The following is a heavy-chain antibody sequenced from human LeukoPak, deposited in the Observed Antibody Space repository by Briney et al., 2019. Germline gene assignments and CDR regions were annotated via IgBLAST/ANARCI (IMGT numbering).Heavy chain of an antibody. CDR3: ARDYYGDYGFDY. CDR1: GFTFSIYS. J-gene: IGHJ4*02. V-gene: IGHV3-48*02. CDR2: ISSSSSTI. Sequence: GGSLRLSCAASGFTFSIYSMNWVRQAPGKGLEWVSYISSSSSTIYYADSVEGRFTISRDNAKNSLYLQMSSLRDEDTAVYYCARDYYGDYGFDYWGQGTLVTVSS. D-gene: IGHD4-17*01.